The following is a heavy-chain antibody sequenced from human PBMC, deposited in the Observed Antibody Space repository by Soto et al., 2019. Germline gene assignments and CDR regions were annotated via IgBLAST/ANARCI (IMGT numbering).Heavy chain of an antibody. J-gene: IGHJ4*02. V-gene: IGHV3-30-3*01. Sequence: GGSLRLSCAASGFTFSSYAMHWVRQAPGKGLEWVAVISYDGSNKYYADSVKGRFTISRDNSKNTLYLQMNSLRAEDTAVYYCARDIYDFLSGYFGPVDYWGQGTLVTVSS. CDR3: ARDIYDFLSGYFGPVDY. CDR2: ISYDGSNK. CDR1: GFTFSSYA. D-gene: IGHD3-3*01.